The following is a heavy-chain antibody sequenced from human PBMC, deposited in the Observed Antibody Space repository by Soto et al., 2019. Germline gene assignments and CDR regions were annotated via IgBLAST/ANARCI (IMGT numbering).Heavy chain of an antibody. Sequence: PGGSLRLSCVASGFSFSNYGMHWVRQAPGKGLEWVAVIWYDGSNKYYADSVKGRFTISRDDSRNTLYLQMNSLRAEDTAVYYCAKVKEDGMDVWGPGTTVTVSS. V-gene: IGHV3-33*06. CDR2: IWYDGSNK. J-gene: IGHJ6*02. CDR1: GFSFSNYG. CDR3: AKVKEDGMDV.